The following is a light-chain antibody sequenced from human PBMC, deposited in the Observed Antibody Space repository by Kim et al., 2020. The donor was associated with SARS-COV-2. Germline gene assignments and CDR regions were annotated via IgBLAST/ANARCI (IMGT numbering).Light chain of an antibody. V-gene: IGLV4-69*01. CDR3: QTSDTGIHD. CDR2: VNSDGSH. J-gene: IGLJ1*01. Sequence: QPVLTQSPSASASLGASVKLTCTLSSGHSSYAIAWHQQQPEKGPRYLMRVNSDGSHSRGDGIPDRFSGSSSGAERYLSISSLQSEDEADYYCQTSDTGIHDFGTGAKVTDL. CDR1: SGHSSYA.